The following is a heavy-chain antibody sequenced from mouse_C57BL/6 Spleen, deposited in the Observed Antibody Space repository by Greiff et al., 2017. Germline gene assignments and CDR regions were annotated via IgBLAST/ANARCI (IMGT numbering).Heavy chain of an antibody. Sequence: QVQLQQSGAELVKPGASVKMSCKASGYTFTTYPIEWMKQNHGKSLEWIGNFHPYNDDTKYNEKFKGKATLTVEKSSSTVYLELSRLTSDDSAVYYCARGIYYYGSSSYAMDYWGQGTSVTVSS. CDR2: FHPYNDDT. CDR3: ARGIYYYGSSSYAMDY. J-gene: IGHJ4*01. CDR1: GYTFTTYP. D-gene: IGHD1-1*01. V-gene: IGHV1-47*01.